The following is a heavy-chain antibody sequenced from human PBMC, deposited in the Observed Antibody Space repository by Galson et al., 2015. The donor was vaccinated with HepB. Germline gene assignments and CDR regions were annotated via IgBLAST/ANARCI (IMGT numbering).Heavy chain of an antibody. CDR3: ARSTITVRWGSDS. Sequence: SVKVSCKASGYTFTNNDINWVRQAAGQGLEWMGWMNPKNGKIEYAEKFQGRVSMTRNTSISTAYMELSGLRSDDTAVYFCARSTITVRWGSDSWGQGTLVTVS. J-gene: IGHJ5*02. D-gene: IGHD5/OR15-5a*01. CDR1: GYTFTNND. V-gene: IGHV1-8*01. CDR2: MNPKNGKI.